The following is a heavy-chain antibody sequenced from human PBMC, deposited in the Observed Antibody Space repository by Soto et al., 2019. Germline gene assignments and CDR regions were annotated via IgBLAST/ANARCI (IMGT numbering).Heavy chain of an antibody. D-gene: IGHD2-21*02. CDR3: AKDLGDSDAFDI. CDR1: GFTFSSYA. Sequence: GGSLRLSCAASGFTFSSYAMHWVRQAPGKGLEWVAVISYDGSNKYYADSVKGRFTISRYNSKNTLYLQMNSLRSEDTAVYYCAKDLGDSDAFDIWGQGTMVTVSS. CDR2: ISYDGSNK. V-gene: IGHV3-30*18. J-gene: IGHJ3*02.